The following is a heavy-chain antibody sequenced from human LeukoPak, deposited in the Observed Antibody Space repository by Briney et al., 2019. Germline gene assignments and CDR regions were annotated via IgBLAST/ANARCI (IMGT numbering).Heavy chain of an antibody. CDR1: GCTFSSYA. Sequence: SVKVSCKASGCTFSSYAISWVRQAPGQGLEWMGGIIPIFGTANYAQKFQGRVTITADESTSTAYMELSSLRSEDTAVYYCASGSLGSGSFGDYWGQGTLVTVSS. CDR3: ASGSLGSGSFGDY. CDR2: IIPIFGTA. D-gene: IGHD3-3*01. V-gene: IGHV1-69*13. J-gene: IGHJ4*02.